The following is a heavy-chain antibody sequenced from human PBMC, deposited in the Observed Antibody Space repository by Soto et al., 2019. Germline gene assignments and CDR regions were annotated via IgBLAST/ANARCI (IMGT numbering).Heavy chain of an antibody. CDR1: GFTFSDYY. J-gene: IGHJ3*02. Sequence: GGSLRLSCAASGFTFSDYYMSWIRQALGKGLEWVSYISSSSSYTNYADSVKGRFTISRDNAKNSLYLQMNSLRAEDTAVYYCASAPSSSDAFDIWGQGTMVTVSS. CDR3: ASAPSSSDAFDI. V-gene: IGHV3-11*06. D-gene: IGHD6-13*01. CDR2: ISSSSSYT.